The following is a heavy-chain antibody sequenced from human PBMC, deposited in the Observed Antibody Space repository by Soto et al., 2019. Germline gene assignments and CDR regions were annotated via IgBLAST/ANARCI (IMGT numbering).Heavy chain of an antibody. V-gene: IGHV4-61*01. CDR1: GGSVSSGSYY. J-gene: IGHJ5*02. CDR2: IYYSGST. CDR3: ARFLRARLRFLEWSLKPLLNNWFDP. D-gene: IGHD3-3*01. Sequence: PSETLSLTCTVSGGSVSSGSYYWSWIRQPPGKGLEWIGYIYYSGSTNYNPSLKSRVTISVDTSKNQFSLKLSSVTAADTAVYNCARFLRARLRFLEWSLKPLLNNWFDPWGQGTLVTVSS.